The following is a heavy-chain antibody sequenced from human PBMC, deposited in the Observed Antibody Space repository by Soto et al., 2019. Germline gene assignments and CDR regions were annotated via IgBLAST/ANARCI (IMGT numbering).Heavy chain of an antibody. CDR2: IYYSGST. J-gene: IGHJ4*02. CDR3: ARGLWGYFDY. D-gene: IGHD3-10*01. Sequence: PSETLSLTCTVSGGSISSSSYYWGWIRQPPGRGLEWIGYIYYSGSTNYNPSLKSRVTISLDMSNDQFSLKLTSVTAADTAVYYCARGLWGYFDYWGQGTVVTVSS. CDR1: GGSISSSSYY. V-gene: IGHV4-61*05.